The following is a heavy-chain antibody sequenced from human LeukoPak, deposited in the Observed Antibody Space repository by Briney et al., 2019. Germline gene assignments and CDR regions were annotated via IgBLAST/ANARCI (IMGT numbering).Heavy chain of an antibody. Sequence: PGGSLRLSCAASGFTFSSYWMSWVRQAPGKGLEWVANIKEDGSEKYYVDSVKGRFTISRDNAKNTLYLQMNRLRAEVTADYYCAEDPGSYYDYVWASCRSTDFDYWGQGTLVTVSS. V-gene: IGHV3-7*03. J-gene: IGHJ4*02. D-gene: IGHD3-16*02. CDR1: GFTFSSYW. CDR2: IKEDGSEK. CDR3: AEDPGSYYDYVWASCRSTDFDY.